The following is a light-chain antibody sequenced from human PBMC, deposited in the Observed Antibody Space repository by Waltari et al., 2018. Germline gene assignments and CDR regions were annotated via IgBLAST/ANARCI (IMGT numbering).Light chain of an antibody. CDR3: MQNAHWPPGYT. CDR2: EVS. Sequence: DVVMTQSPLSLPVTLGQPASISCRSSQSLVHSNGNTYLAWFQQRPGQYPRRLIYEVSNRDSGVPDRFGGSGSGTDFTLKISRVEAEDVGVYYCMQNAHWPPGYTFGQGTKLEIK. J-gene: IGKJ2*01. V-gene: IGKV2-30*02. CDR1: QSLVHSNGNTY.